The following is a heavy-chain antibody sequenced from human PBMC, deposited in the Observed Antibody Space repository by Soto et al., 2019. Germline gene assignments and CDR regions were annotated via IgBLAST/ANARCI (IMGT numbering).Heavy chain of an antibody. D-gene: IGHD2-15*01. J-gene: IGHJ5*02. CDR1: GRTFSSYA. V-gene: IGHV1-69*05. CDR3: ARAYCSRGTCPGWLDT. Sequence: AVKVSCKASGRTFSSYAISWVRQAPGQGLEWMGGIIPIFGTANYAQKFQRGVTMTRDTATGTVDMELNSLRSEDTAVYYCARAYCSRGTCPGWLDTWGQGNLVTVSS. CDR2: IIPIFGTA.